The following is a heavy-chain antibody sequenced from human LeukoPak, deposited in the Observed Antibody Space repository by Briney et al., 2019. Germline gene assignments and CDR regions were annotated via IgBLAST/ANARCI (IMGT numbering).Heavy chain of an antibody. J-gene: IGHJ6*02. Sequence: ASVKVSCKASGGTFSSYAISWVRQAPGQGLEWMGRIIPILGIANYAQKFQGRVTITADKSTSTAYMELSSLRSEDTAVYYCAQATTVTTYNYYYYGMGVWGQGTTVTVSS. CDR3: AQATTVTTYNYYYYGMGV. CDR2: IIPILGIA. D-gene: IGHD4-17*01. CDR1: GGTFSSYA. V-gene: IGHV1-69*04.